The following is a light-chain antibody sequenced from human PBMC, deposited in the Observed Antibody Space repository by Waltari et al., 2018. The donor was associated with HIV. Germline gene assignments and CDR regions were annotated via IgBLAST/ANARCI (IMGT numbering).Light chain of an antibody. CDR1: SSDFGSYNL. CDR3: CSYAGSYTWV. Sequence: QSALTQPASVSGSPGQSMTISCTGTSSDFGSYNLVSWYQQHPGKAPKLMIYEVSKRPSGVSNRFSGSKSGNTASLTISGLQAEDEADYYCCSYAGSYTWVFGGGTKLTVL. V-gene: IGLV2-23*02. CDR2: EVS. J-gene: IGLJ3*02.